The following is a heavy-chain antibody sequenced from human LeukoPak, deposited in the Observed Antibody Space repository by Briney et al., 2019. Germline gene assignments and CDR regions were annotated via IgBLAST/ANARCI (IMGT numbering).Heavy chain of an antibody. Sequence: GGSLRLSCAASGFTFTSYGMHCVRQAPGKGLEWVALITYDGYYKYYSDSVKGRFTISSDTSKNTMYLQMNSLRAEDTAVYYCGRDLSPVVRASPMGYWGQGTLVTVSS. V-gene: IGHV3-30*03. CDR2: ITYDGYYK. J-gene: IGHJ4*02. D-gene: IGHD3-10*01. CDR1: GFTFTSYG. CDR3: GRDLSPVVRASPMGY.